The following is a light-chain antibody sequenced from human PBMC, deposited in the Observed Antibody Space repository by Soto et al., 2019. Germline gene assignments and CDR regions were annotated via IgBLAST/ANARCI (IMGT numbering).Light chain of an antibody. Sequence: EIVLTQFPGTLSLSPGERATLSCRASQSVNSRYLAWYQQKPGQAPRLLIYGTSSRATGIPDRFSVSGSGTDFTLTICRLEPEDFAVYSCQQYGSSPRTFGQGTKVEIK. J-gene: IGKJ1*01. CDR2: GTS. CDR1: QSVNSRY. V-gene: IGKV3-20*01. CDR3: QQYGSSPRT.